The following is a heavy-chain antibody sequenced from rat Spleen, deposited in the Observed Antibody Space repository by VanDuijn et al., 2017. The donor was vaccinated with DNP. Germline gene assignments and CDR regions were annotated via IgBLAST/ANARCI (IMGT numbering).Heavy chain of an antibody. CDR1: GFSFHDSW. CDR3: ARGRLYPHYAMDA. Sequence: EVSLVESGGGLVQPGRSLKLSCAASGFSFHDSWMGWVRQAPGKGLEWIGEISPDGTTINYTPSLKDKFTISRDNAQNTLYLQMSKLGSEDTAIYYCARGRLYPHYAMDAWGQGTSVTVSS. D-gene: IGHD1-2*01. J-gene: IGHJ4*01. CDR2: ISPDGTTI. V-gene: IGHV4-2*01.